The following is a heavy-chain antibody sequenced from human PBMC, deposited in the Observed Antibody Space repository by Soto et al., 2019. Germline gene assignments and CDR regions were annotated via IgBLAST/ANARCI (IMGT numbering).Heavy chain of an antibody. D-gene: IGHD5-18*01. V-gene: IGHV3-30-3*01. CDR2: ISYDGSNK. CDR1: GFTFSSYA. CDR3: ASRGYGGRGY. J-gene: IGHJ4*02. Sequence: QVQLVESGGGVVQPGRSLRLSCAASGFTFSSYAMHWVRQAPGKGLEWVAVISYDGSNKYYADSVKGRFTISRDNSKNTLYLQMNSLRAEDTAVYYCASRGYGGRGYWGQGTLVTVSS.